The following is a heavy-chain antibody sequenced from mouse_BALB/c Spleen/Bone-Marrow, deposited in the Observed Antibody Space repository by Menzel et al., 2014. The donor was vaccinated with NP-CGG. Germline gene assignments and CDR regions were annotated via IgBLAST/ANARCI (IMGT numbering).Heavy chain of an antibody. Sequence: QVQLKESGPELVKPGASVKISCKASGYTFTDYYINWVKQKPGQGLEWIGWIYPGSGSTKYHEKFKGKATLTVDTSSSTAYMQLSSLTSEDTAVYFCANLGRYAMDYWGQGTSVTVSS. CDR1: GYTFTDYY. D-gene: IGHD3-1*01. CDR3: ANLGRYAMDY. CDR2: IYPGSGST. V-gene: IGHV1-84*02. J-gene: IGHJ4*01.